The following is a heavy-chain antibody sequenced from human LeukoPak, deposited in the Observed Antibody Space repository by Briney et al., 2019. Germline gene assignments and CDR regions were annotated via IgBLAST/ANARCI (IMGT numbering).Heavy chain of an antibody. CDR1: GGSITSSSYY. V-gene: IGHV4-39*07. CDR2: FYYSGST. D-gene: IGHD2-15*01. CDR3: ARERREQLLPPYTRPLTYFDY. J-gene: IGHJ4*02. Sequence: SETLSLTCTVSGGSITSSSYYWGWIRQPPGKGLEWIGSFYYSGSTYYNPSLKRRVTISIDTSKNQFSLKLSSVTAADTAVYYCARERREQLLPPYTRPLTYFDYWGQGTLVTVSS.